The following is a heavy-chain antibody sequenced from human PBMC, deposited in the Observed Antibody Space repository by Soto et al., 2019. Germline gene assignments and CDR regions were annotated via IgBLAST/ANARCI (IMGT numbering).Heavy chain of an antibody. J-gene: IGHJ6*02. CDR2: IYYSGST. CDR1: GDSIRSYY. V-gene: IGHV4-59*01. Sequence: SETLSLTCTVSGDSIRSYYWSWIRQPPGKGLEWIGYIYYSGSTNYNPSLKSRVTISVDTSKNQLSLKLSSVTAADTAVYYCATGGGRFNYGMDVWGQGTTVTVSS. D-gene: IGHD3-10*01. CDR3: ATGGGRFNYGMDV.